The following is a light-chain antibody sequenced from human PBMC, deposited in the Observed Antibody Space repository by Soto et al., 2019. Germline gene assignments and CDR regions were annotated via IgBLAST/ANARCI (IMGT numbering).Light chain of an antibody. CDR3: QHCGNSRYT. CDR1: QSVRTSD. V-gene: IGKV3-20*01. CDR2: GAF. J-gene: IGKJ2*01. Sequence: EVVLTQSPGTLSLSPGERATLSCRASQSVRTSDVTWYQHQPGQAPRLLIYGAFNRATDIPDRFSDSGSGTDFTLTISRLEAEDFAVYYCQHCGNSRYTFGQGTRLEIK.